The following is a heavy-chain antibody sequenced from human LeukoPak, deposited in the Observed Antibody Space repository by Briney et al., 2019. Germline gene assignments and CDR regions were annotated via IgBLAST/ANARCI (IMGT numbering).Heavy chain of an antibody. Sequence: ASVKVSCKASGYTFTSYAMNWVRQAPGQGLEWMGWINTNTGNPTYAQGFTGRFVFSLDTSVSTAYLQISSLKAEDTAVYYCARARNRLYYYDSSGYSHWGQGTLVTVSS. CDR1: GYTFTSYA. V-gene: IGHV7-4-1*02. J-gene: IGHJ1*01. CDR3: ARARNRLYYYDSSGYSH. CDR2: INTNTGNP. D-gene: IGHD3-22*01.